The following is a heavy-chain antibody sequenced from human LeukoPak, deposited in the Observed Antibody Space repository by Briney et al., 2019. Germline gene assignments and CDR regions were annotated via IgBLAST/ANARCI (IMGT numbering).Heavy chain of an antibody. V-gene: IGHV3-48*04. CDR2: ISSSGSTI. Sequence: GGSLRLSCTASGFTFSSYAMTWVRQAPGKGLEWVSYISSSGSTIYYADSVKGRFTISRDNAKNSLYLQMNSLRAEDTAVYYCARDTDYYDIRGLDYWGQGTLVTVSS. CDR1: GFTFSSYA. J-gene: IGHJ4*02. D-gene: IGHD3-22*01. CDR3: ARDTDYYDIRGLDY.